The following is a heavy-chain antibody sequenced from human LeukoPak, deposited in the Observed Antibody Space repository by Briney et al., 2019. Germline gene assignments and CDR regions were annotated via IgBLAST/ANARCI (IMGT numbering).Heavy chain of an antibody. J-gene: IGHJ3*02. Sequence: SETLSLTCTVSGGSISSYYWSWIRQPPGKGLEWIGYIYYSGSTNYNPSLKSRVTISVDTSKNHFSLKLSSVTAADTAVYYCARLNDRADAFDIWGQGTMVTVSS. D-gene: IGHD3-22*01. V-gene: IGHV4-59*01. CDR2: IYYSGST. CDR3: ARLNDRADAFDI. CDR1: GGSISSYY.